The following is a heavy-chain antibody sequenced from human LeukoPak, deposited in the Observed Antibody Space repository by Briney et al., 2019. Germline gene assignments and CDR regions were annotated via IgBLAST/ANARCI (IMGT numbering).Heavy chain of an antibody. J-gene: IGHJ4*02. CDR2: IYYSGST. D-gene: IGHD3-10*01. Sequence: SETLSLTCTVSGGSISSFYWSWIRQPPGKGLEWIGYIYYSGSTYYNPSLKSRVTISVDTSKNQFSLELSSVTAADTAVYYCARGLWFGELWGQGTLVTVSS. CDR1: GGSISSFY. CDR3: ARGLWFGEL. V-gene: IGHV4-59*08.